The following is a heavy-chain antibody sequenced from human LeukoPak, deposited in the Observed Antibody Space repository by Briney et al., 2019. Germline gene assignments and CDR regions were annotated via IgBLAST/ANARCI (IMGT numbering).Heavy chain of an antibody. CDR2: IYYGGST. D-gene: IGHD6-6*01. J-gene: IGHJ2*01. CDR1: GFTFSDYY. V-gene: IGHV4-59*04. CDR3: ARPYSSSDWYFDL. Sequence: LRLSCAASGFTFSDYYMSWIRQAPGKGLEWIGNIYYGGSTYYNPSLKSRVAISVDTSKNQFSLKLTSVTAADTAVYYCARPYSSSDWYFDLWGRGTLVTVSS.